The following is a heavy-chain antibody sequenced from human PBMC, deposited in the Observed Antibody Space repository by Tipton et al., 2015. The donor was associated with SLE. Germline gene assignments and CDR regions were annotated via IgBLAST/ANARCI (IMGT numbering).Heavy chain of an antibody. V-gene: IGHV3-33*06. D-gene: IGHD1-14*01. CDR2: IWYDGSNK. CDR3: AKTGTGDWYFDL. Sequence: SLRLSCAASGFTFSSYGMHWVRQAPDKGLEWVAVIWYDGSNKYYADSVKGRFTISRDNSKNTLYLQMNSLRAEDTAVYYCAKTGTGDWYFDLWGRGTLVTVSS. CDR1: GFTFSSYG. J-gene: IGHJ2*01.